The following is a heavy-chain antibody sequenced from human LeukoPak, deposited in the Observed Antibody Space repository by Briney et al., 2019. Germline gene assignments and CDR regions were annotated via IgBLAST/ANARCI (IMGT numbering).Heavy chain of an antibody. Sequence: GGSLRLSCAASGFTFSSYSMNWVRQAPGKGLEWVSSISSSSSYIYYADSVKGRFTISRDNAKNSLYLQMNSLRAEDTAVYYCASTYCSGGSCYPYYFDYWGQGTLVTVSS. V-gene: IGHV3-21*01. CDR3: ASTYCSGGSCYPYYFDY. D-gene: IGHD2-15*01. J-gene: IGHJ4*02. CDR1: GFTFSSYS. CDR2: ISSSSSYI.